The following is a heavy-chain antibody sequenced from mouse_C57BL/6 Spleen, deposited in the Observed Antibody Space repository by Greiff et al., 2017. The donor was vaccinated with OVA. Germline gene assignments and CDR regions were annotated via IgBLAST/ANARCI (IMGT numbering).Heavy chain of an antibody. CDR3: ARGGEGYFDY. Sequence: QVQLQQSGAELVRPGTSVKMSCKASGYTFTNYWIGWAKQRPGHGLEWIGDIYPGGGYTNYNEKFKGKATLTADKSSSTAYMQFSSLPSEDSAIYYCARGGEGYFDYWGQGTTLTVSS. CDR1: GYTFTNYW. V-gene: IGHV1-63*01. CDR2: IYPGGGYT. J-gene: IGHJ2*01.